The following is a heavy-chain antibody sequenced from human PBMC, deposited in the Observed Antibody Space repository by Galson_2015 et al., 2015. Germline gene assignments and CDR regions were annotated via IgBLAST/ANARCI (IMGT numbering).Heavy chain of an antibody. Sequence: SVKVSCKASGYTFTSYAMHWVRQAPGQRLEWMGWINAGNGNTKYSQKFQGRVTITADESTSTAYMELSSLRSEDTAVYYCARGGVGPAYFDYWGQGTLVTVSS. J-gene: IGHJ4*02. D-gene: IGHD2-15*01. CDR2: INAGNGNT. CDR1: GYTFTSYA. CDR3: ARGGVGPAYFDY. V-gene: IGHV1-3*01.